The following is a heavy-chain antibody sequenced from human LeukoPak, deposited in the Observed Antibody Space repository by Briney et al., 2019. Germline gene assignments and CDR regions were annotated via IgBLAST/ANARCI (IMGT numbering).Heavy chain of an antibody. CDR1: GGSISSGDYY. CDR3: ARGSEYYYDSSGYYPQEYFQH. J-gene: IGHJ1*01. V-gene: IGHV4-30-4*02. CDR2: IYYSGST. D-gene: IGHD3-22*01. Sequence: SETLSLTCTVSGGSISSGDYYWSWIRQPPGKGLEWIGYIYYSGSTYYNPSLKSRVTISVDTSKNQFSLKLSSVTAADTAVYYCARGSEYYYDSSGYYPQEYFQHWGQGTLVTVSS.